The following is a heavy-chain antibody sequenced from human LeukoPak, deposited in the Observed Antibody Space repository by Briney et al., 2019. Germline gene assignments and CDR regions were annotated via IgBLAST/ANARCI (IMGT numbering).Heavy chain of an antibody. J-gene: IGHJ4*02. CDR3: ARDYYDSSGYPY. Sequence: QPGGSLRLSCAASGFTVSSYAMHWVRQAPGKGLEWVAVISYDGSNKYYADSVKGRFTISRDNSKNTLYLQMNSLRAEDTAVYYCARDYYDSSGYPYWGQGPLVTVSS. D-gene: IGHD3-22*01. CDR1: GFTVSSYA. CDR2: ISYDGSNK. V-gene: IGHV3-30*04.